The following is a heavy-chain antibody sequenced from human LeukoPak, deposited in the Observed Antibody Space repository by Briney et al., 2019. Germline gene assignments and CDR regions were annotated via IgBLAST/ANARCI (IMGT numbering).Heavy chain of an antibody. V-gene: IGHV3-30*02. J-gene: IGHJ6*03. CDR3: AKGGRNCSSTSCYRGREYYYYYYYMDV. D-gene: IGHD2-2*02. CDR2: IRYDGSNK. Sequence: PGGSLRLSCAASGFTFSSYGMHWVRQAPGKGLVGVAFIRYDGSNKYYADSVKGRFTISRDNSKNTLYLQMNSLRAEDTAVYYCAKGGRNCSSTSCYRGREYYYYYYYMDVWGKGTTVTVSS. CDR1: GFTFSSYG.